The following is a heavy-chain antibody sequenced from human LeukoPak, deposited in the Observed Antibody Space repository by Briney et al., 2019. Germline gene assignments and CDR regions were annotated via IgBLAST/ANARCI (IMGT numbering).Heavy chain of an antibody. D-gene: IGHD3-16*01. J-gene: IGHJ3*02. Sequence: ASVKVSCKASGYTFTSYAMNWVRQAPGQGLEWMGWINTNTGNPTYAQGFTGRFVFSLDTSVSTAYLQISSLKPEDTAVYYCARMMITFGGVPDTVDAFGIWGQGTMVTVSS. V-gene: IGHV7-4-1*02. CDR3: ARMMITFGGVPDTVDAFGI. CDR1: GYTFTSYA. CDR2: INTNTGNP.